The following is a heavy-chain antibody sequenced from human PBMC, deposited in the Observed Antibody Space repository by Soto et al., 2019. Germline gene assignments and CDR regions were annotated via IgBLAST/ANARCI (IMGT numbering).Heavy chain of an antibody. CDR3: ARDRPIGRDIAAPFDP. D-gene: IGHD6-13*01. V-gene: IGHV1-69*01. CDR2: IIPIFGTA. Sequence: QVQLVQSGAEVMKPGSSVKVSCKASGGTFSSYAISWVRQAPGQGLEWMGGIIPIFGTANYAQKFQGRVTITADESTSTAYMELSSLRSEDTAVYYCARDRPIGRDIAAPFDPWGQGTLVTVSS. J-gene: IGHJ5*02. CDR1: GGTFSSYA.